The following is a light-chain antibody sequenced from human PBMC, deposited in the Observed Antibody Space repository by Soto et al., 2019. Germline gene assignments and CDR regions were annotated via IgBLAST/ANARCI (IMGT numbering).Light chain of an antibody. Sequence: EIVLTQSPGTLSLSPGEKATLSCRASQGVSSNYLAWYRQNPGQAPRLLIYGASTRATGIPARFSGSGSGTEFTLTISSLPTEDFAIYYCQQYNHWPPWTFGQGTKVDIK. J-gene: IGKJ1*01. CDR3: QQYNHWPPWT. CDR1: QGVSSN. CDR2: GAS. V-gene: IGKV3-15*01.